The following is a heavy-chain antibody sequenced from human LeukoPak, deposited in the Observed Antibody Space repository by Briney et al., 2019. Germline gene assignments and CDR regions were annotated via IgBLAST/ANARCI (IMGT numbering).Heavy chain of an antibody. Sequence: ASVKVSCKASGYTFTSYYIDWVRQAPGQGLEWMGVINPSGGSTRYAQKFQGRVTMTRDTSISTAYMELSRLTSDDTAVYYCARHPYSGSYHFDYWGQGTLVTVSS. CDR2: INPSGGST. V-gene: IGHV1-46*01. CDR3: ARHPYSGSYHFDY. J-gene: IGHJ4*02. D-gene: IGHD1-26*01. CDR1: GYTFTSYY.